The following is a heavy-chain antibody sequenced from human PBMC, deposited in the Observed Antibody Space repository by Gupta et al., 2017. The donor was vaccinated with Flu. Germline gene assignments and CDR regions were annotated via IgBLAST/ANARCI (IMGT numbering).Heavy chain of an antibody. J-gene: IGHJ5*02. CDR2: INRVDDTRVDDDI. V-gene: IGHV1-3*01. Sequence: PGRRPEWMGWINRVDDTRVDDDIRYSEILNGRLSITRDTAANTVYMELRGLTAEDTAVYYCARDETTMVGAIITPLHWLDPWGQGTLVTVSS. D-gene: IGHD3-10*01. CDR3: ARDETTMVGAIITPLHWLDP.